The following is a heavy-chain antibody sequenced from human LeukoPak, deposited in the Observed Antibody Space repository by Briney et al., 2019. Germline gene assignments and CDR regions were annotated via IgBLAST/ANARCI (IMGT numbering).Heavy chain of an antibody. Sequence: ASVKLSCKASGYTFTSYGISWVRQAPGQGLEWMGWISAYNGNTNYAQKLKGRVTMTTDTSTSTAYMELRSLRSDDTAVYYCARDRPYSSGWYGRSGFDPWGQGTLVTVSS. V-gene: IGHV1-18*01. D-gene: IGHD6-19*01. J-gene: IGHJ5*02. CDR2: ISAYNGNT. CDR1: GYTFTSYG. CDR3: ARDRPYSSGWYGRSGFDP.